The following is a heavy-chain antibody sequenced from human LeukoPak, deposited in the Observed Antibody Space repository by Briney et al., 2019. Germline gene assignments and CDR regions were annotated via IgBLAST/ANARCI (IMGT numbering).Heavy chain of an antibody. D-gene: IGHD3-9*01. Sequence: GESLKISCKGSGYSFSTYWIAWVRQMPGKGLEWMGIIYPGDSDTRYSPSLQGQVTISADKSISTAYLQWSSLKASDTAMYYCARRALLYYDILTGYYPDAFDIWGQGTMVTVSS. V-gene: IGHV5-51*01. CDR3: ARRALLYYDILTGYYPDAFDI. CDR2: IYPGDSDT. J-gene: IGHJ3*02. CDR1: GYSFSTYW.